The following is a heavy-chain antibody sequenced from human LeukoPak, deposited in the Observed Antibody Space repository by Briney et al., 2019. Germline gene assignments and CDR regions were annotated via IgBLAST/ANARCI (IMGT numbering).Heavy chain of an antibody. Sequence: PSETLSLTCTVSGGSISSGDYYWSWIRQPPGKGLEWIGYISYSGSTYYNPSLKSPFTISVDTSKNQFSLKLSSVTAADTAIYYCASHYDILTGLAYFDYWGQGTLVTVSS. CDR3: ASHYDILTGLAYFDY. CDR2: ISYSGST. D-gene: IGHD3-9*01. J-gene: IGHJ4*02. V-gene: IGHV4-30-4*01. CDR1: GGSISSGDYY.